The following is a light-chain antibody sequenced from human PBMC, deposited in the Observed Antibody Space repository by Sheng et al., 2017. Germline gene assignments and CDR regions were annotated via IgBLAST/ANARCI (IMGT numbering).Light chain of an antibody. J-gene: IGKJ1*01. V-gene: IGKV3-15*01. CDR3: QQYNNWPPWT. CDR2: DAS. Sequence: EIVMTQSPATLSVSPGERATLSCRASQSVRRNLAWYQQKPGQAPRLLIHDASTRASGIPARFSGSGSGTEFTLTISSLQSEDFAVYYCQQYNNWPPWTFGQGTKVEIK. CDR1: QSVRRN.